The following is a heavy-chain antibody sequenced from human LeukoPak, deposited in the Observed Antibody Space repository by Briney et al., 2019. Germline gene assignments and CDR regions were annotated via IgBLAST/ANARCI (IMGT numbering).Heavy chain of an antibody. V-gene: IGHV3-15*01. CDR1: GFTFSSYA. D-gene: IGHD3-16*01. Sequence: GGSLRLSCAASGFTFSSYAMSWVRQAPGKGLEWVGRIKSKTDGGTTDYAAPVKGRFTISRDDSKNTLYLQMNSLKTEDTAVYYCTTVGKGGGSIDYWGQGTLVTVSS. CDR3: TTVGKGGGSIDY. CDR2: IKSKTDGGTT. J-gene: IGHJ4*02.